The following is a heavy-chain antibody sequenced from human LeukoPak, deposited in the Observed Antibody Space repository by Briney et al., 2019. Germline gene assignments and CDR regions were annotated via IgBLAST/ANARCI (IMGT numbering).Heavy chain of an antibody. J-gene: IGHJ4*02. CDR1: DYTFTSYG. D-gene: IGHD3-22*01. CDR3: ARGEGITMSYY. Sequence: ASVKVSCKASDYTFTSYGITWVRQDPGQGLEWMGWISAYNGNTNYAQKFQGRVTMTRNTSISTAYMELSSLRSEDTAVYYCARGEGITMSYYWGQGTLVTVSS. V-gene: IGHV1-18*04. CDR2: ISAYNGNT.